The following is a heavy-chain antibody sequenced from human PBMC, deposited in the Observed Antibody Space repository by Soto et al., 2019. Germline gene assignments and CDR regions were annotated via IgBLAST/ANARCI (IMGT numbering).Heavy chain of an antibody. Sequence: EVQLVESGGGLVQPGGSLRLSCAAFGFTFSSYSMNWVRQAPGKGLEWVSYISSSSSTIYYADSVKGRFTISRDNAKNSLYLQMNSLRDEDTAVYYCAREGRGAVAGGGYYFDYWGQGTLVTVSS. V-gene: IGHV3-48*02. D-gene: IGHD6-19*01. CDR3: AREGRGAVAGGGYYFDY. CDR2: ISSSSSTI. CDR1: GFTFSSYS. J-gene: IGHJ4*02.